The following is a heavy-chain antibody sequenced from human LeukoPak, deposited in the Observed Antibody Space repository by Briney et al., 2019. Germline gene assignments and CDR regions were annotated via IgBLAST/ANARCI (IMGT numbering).Heavy chain of an antibody. CDR2: INPNSGGT. CDR3: ARSMITFGGVIVSHDAFDN. Sequence: GASVKVSCKASGYTFTGYYMHWVRQAPGQGLEWMGWINPNSGGTNYAQKFQGRVTMTRDTSISTAYMELSRLRSDDTAVYYCARSMITFGGVIVSHDAFDNWGQGTMVTVSS. J-gene: IGHJ3*02. V-gene: IGHV1-2*02. D-gene: IGHD3-16*02. CDR1: GYTFTGYY.